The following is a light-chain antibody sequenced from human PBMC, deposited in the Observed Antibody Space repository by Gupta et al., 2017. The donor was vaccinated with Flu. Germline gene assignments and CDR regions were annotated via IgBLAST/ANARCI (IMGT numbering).Light chain of an antibody. CDR1: EGLVFVDGYTY. J-gene: IGKJ1*01. CDR3: RQDVRFPWT. Sequence: DVVLTQSPLSLPVTLGQTASISCKSSEGLVFVDGYTYLHWVHQRPGQSPRRLIYKVSNRDYGVPERLRGSGSGTEFTLKIIRGEAEDVGTSYGRQDVRFPWTLDKGTKVK. V-gene: IGKV2-30*01. CDR2: KVS.